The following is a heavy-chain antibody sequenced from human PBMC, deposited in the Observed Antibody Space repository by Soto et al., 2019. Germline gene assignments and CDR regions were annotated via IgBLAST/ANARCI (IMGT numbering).Heavy chain of an antibody. Sequence: PGGSLRLSCAASGFTFSSYAMNWVRQAPGKGLEWVSAISNSGGSTYYADSVKGRFTISRDNAKNTLYLQMNSLRAEDTAVYYCARVPPFLEWLLYPSPVDYWGQGTLVTVSS. CDR3: ARVPPFLEWLLYPSPVDY. D-gene: IGHD3-3*02. CDR1: GFTFSSYA. J-gene: IGHJ4*02. CDR2: ISNSGGST. V-gene: IGHV3-23*01.